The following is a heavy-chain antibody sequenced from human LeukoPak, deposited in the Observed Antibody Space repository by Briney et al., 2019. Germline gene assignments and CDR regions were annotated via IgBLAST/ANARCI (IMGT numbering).Heavy chain of an antibody. CDR1: GFTFSSYA. CDR3: ARRAGAYSHPYDY. J-gene: IGHJ4*02. D-gene: IGHD4/OR15-4a*01. V-gene: IGHV3-23*01. Sequence: GGSLRLSCAASGFTFSSYAMSWVRQAPGKGLEWVSGINGSGGSTYYADSVKGRFTISRDNSKNTLYLQMNSLRAEDTAVYYCARRAGAYSHPYDYWGQGTLVTVSS. CDR2: INGSGGST.